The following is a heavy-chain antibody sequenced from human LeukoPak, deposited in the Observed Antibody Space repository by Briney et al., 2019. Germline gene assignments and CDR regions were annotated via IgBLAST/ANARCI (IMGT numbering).Heavy chain of an antibody. D-gene: IGHD2-8*01. CDR1: GFTFSSYW. Sequence: GGSLRLSCAASGFTFSSYWMNWARQAPGKGLEWVASINHNGNVNYYVDSVKGRFTISRDNAKNSLYLQMNSLRAEDTAVYYCASGRAWSPCNYWGQGTLVTVSS. CDR2: INHNGNVN. V-gene: IGHV3-7*01. CDR3: ASGRAWSPCNY. J-gene: IGHJ4*02.